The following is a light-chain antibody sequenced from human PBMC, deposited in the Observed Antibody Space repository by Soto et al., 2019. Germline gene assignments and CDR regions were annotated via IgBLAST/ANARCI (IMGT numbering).Light chain of an antibody. J-gene: IGKJ1*01. V-gene: IGKV3-15*01. CDR3: QQYNNRPDT. CDR2: GAS. Sequence: IVMPQTPTTLSVSPGERATLSCRASQSVSSNLAWYLQKPGQAPRLLIYGASTRATGIPARFSGSGSGTEFTLTISSLQSEDFAVYYCQQYNNRPDTFGQGTKVDIK. CDR1: QSVSSN.